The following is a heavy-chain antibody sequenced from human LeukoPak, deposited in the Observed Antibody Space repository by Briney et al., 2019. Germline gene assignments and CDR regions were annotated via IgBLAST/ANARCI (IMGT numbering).Heavy chain of an antibody. CDR1: GFTFSSYA. Sequence: GGSLRLSCAASGFTFSSYAMHWVRQAPGKGLERVAVISHDGSNKYYADSVKGRFTISRDNSENTLYLEMNSLRAEDTAMNYCARGGHYDSSANYFDFWGQGTLVTVSS. J-gene: IGHJ4*02. CDR2: ISHDGSNK. V-gene: IGHV3-30-3*01. D-gene: IGHD3-22*01. CDR3: ARGGHYDSSANYFDF.